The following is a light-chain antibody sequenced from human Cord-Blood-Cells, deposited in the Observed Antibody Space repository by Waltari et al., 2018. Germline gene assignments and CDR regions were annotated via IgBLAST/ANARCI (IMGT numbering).Light chain of an antibody. CDR3: QQSYSTPPLT. J-gene: IGKJ4*01. Sequence: IQMTQSPSSLSASVGDRATITCRASQSISSYLNWYQQKPGKAPKLLIYAASSLQSGVPSRFSGSGSGTDFTLTISSLQPEDFATYYCQQSYSTPPLTFGGGTKVEIK. CDR2: AAS. CDR1: QSISSY. V-gene: IGKV1-39*01.